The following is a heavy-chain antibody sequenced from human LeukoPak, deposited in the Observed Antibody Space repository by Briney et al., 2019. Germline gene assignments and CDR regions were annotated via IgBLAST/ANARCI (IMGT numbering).Heavy chain of an antibody. CDR2: ISPSGGST. J-gene: IGHJ5*02. D-gene: IGHD1-26*01. Sequence: ASVKVSCKAFGYTFTSNYMHWVRQAPGQGPEWMGVISPSGGSTTYAQKFQGRVTMTRDMSTSTAYMELSSLRSEDTAVYYCARDNSVGDTAWWFDPWGQGTLVTVSS. CDR3: ARDNSVGDTAWWFDP. V-gene: IGHV1-46*01. CDR1: GYTFTSNY.